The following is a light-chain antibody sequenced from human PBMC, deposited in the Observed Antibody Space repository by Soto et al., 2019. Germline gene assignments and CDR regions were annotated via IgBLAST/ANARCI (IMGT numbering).Light chain of an antibody. J-gene: IGLJ1*01. CDR3: QSYDSTLSARYV. Sequence: QSVLTQPPSVSGAPGQRVTISCTGSSSNIGAGYDVHWYQQRPGPATKLLIFGNINRPSGVPDRFSGSKSGTSASLAITGLQAEDEGDYCCQSYDSTLSARYVFGTGTKVTVL. CDR1: SSNIGAGYD. CDR2: GNI. V-gene: IGLV1-40*01.